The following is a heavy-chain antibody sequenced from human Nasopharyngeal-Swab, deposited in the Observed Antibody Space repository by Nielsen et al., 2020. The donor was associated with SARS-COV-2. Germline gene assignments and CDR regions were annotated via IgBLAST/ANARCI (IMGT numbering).Heavy chain of an antibody. CDR3: AKVADTYYCDSSYFDY. CDR2: ISGSGGST. J-gene: IGHJ4*02. CDR1: GFTFSSYA. D-gene: IGHD3-22*01. V-gene: IGHV3-23*01. Sequence: GESLKISCAASGFTFSSYAMSWVRQAPGKGLEWVSAISGSGGSTYYADSVKGRFTISRDNSKNTLYLQMNSLRAEDTAVYYCAKVADTYYCDSSYFDYWGQGTLVTVSS.